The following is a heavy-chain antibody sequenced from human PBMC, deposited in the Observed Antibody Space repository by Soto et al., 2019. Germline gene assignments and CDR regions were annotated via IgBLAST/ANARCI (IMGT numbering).Heavy chain of an antibody. CDR3: ARDLRLNSSGWYGTFDY. D-gene: IGHD6-19*01. CDR1: GFTVSSNY. V-gene: IGHV3-66*01. CDR2: IYSGGST. Sequence: EVQLVESGGGLVQPGGSLRLSCAASGFTVSSNYMSWVRQAPGKGLEWVSVIYSGGSTYYADSVKGRFTISRDNSKNTLYLQMNSLRGEDTAVYYCARDLRLNSSGWYGTFDYWGQGTLVTVSS. J-gene: IGHJ4*02.